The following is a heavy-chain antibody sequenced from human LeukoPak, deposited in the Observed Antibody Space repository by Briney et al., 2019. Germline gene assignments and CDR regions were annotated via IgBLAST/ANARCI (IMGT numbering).Heavy chain of an antibody. V-gene: IGHV4-59*12. Sequence: SETLSLTCTVSGGSISSYYWSWIRQPPGKGLEWIGYIYYSGSTNYNPSLKSRVTISVDTSKNQFSLELRSVTAADTAVYYCARGGSGSYWVDYWGQGTLVTVSS. CDR3: ARGGSGSYWVDY. J-gene: IGHJ4*02. D-gene: IGHD1-26*01. CDR2: IYYSGST. CDR1: GGSISSYY.